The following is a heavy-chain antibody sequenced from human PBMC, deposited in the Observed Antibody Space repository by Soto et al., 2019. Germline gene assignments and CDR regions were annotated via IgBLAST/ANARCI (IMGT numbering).Heavy chain of an antibody. Sequence: SETLSLTCTVSGGSISSSSYYWGWIRQPPGKGLEWIGSIYYSGSTYYNPSLKSRVTISVDTSKNQFSLKLSSVTAADTAVYYCARTPPVLLWFGEILPPPFDYWGQGTLVTVSS. D-gene: IGHD3-10*01. CDR1: GGSISSSSYY. CDR3: ARTPPVLLWFGEILPPPFDY. V-gene: IGHV4-39*01. J-gene: IGHJ4*02. CDR2: IYYSGST.